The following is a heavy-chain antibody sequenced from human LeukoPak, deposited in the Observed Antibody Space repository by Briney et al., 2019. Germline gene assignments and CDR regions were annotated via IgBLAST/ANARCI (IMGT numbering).Heavy chain of an antibody. Sequence: PSQTLSLTCTVSGDSISIGSYYWSWIRQPAGKGLEWIGHMNTTGSTKYNPSLKSRVTIPVDRTNNQFSLKLSSVTAADTAVYYCARDWDYWGQGTLVAVSS. CDR1: GDSISIGSYY. CDR2: MNTTGST. J-gene: IGHJ4*02. CDR3: ARDWDY. V-gene: IGHV4-61*09.